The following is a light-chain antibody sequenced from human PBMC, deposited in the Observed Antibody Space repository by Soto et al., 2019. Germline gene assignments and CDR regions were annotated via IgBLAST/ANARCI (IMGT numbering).Light chain of an antibody. CDR1: RSDVGRYNY. Sequence: QSALTQPASVSGSPGQSITISCTGTRSDVGRYNYVSWYQQHPGKAPKLMIYEVSKRPSGVPDRFSGSKSGNTASLTVSGLQAEDEADYYCSSYAGSNNLVFGGGTQLTVL. V-gene: IGLV2-8*01. J-gene: IGLJ2*01. CDR2: EVS. CDR3: SSYAGSNNLV.